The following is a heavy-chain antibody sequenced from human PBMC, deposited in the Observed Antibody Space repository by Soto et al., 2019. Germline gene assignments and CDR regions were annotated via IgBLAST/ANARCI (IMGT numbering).Heavy chain of an antibody. D-gene: IGHD3-22*01. CDR3: AGDSSGYYRGFDY. V-gene: IGHV4-4*02. J-gene: IGHJ4*02. CDR2: IYHSGST. Sequence: PSETLSLICAVSGGSISSSNWWSWVRQPPGKGLEWIGEIYHSGSTNYNPSLKSRVTISVDKSKNQFSLKLSSVTAADTAVYYCAGDSSGYYRGFDYWGQGTLVTVSS. CDR1: GGSISSSNW.